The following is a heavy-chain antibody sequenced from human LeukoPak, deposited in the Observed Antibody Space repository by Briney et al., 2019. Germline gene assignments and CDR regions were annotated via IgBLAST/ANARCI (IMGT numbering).Heavy chain of an antibody. Sequence: GGSLRLSCEASGFIFSGYSMNWVRQAPGKGLEWVSSISSSSNYIYYADSVKGRFTISRDNAKNSLYLQMNSLRAEDTAMYYCVGYSWFEPWGQGTLVTVSS. CDR2: ISSSSNYI. D-gene: IGHD1-26*01. J-gene: IGHJ5*02. CDR1: GFIFSGYS. V-gene: IGHV3-21*01. CDR3: VGYSWFEP.